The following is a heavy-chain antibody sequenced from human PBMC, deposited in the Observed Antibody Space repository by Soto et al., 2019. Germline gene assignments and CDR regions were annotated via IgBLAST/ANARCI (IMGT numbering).Heavy chain of an antibody. CDR2: IDPSDSYT. J-gene: IGHJ6*02. CDR3: ASHYDFWSGYYYYYGMDV. D-gene: IGHD3-3*01. CDR1: GYSFTSYW. Sequence: GESLKISCKGSGYSFTSYWISWVRQMPGKGLEWMGRIDPSDSYTNYSPSFQGHVTISADKSISTAYLQWSSLKASDTAMYYCASHYDFWSGYYYYYGMDVWGQGTTVTVSS. V-gene: IGHV5-10-1*01.